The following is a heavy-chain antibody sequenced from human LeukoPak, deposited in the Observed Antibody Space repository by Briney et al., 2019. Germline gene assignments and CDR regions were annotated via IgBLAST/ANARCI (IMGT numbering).Heavy chain of an antibody. CDR2: ISSSSSTI. J-gene: IGHJ4*02. CDR3: AKSGDGSGSYWYYFDY. CDR1: GFTFSSYS. Sequence: GGSLRLSCAASGFTFSSYSMNWVRQAPGKGLEWVSYISSSSSTIYYADSVKGRFTISRDNAKNSLYLQMNSLRAEDTAVYYCAKSGDGSGSYWYYFDYWGQGTLVTVSS. D-gene: IGHD3-10*01. V-gene: IGHV3-48*04.